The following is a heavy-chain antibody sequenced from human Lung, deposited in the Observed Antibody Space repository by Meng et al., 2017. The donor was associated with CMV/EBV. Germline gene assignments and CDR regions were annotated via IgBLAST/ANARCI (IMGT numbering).Heavy chain of an antibody. V-gene: IGHV4-34*01. CDR1: GGSFSGYY. Sequence: SETXSLXXAVYGGSFSGYYWSWIRQPPGKGLEWIGEINHSGSTNYNPSLKSRVTISVDTSKNQFSLKLSSVTAADTAVYYCARLVTNPYYYYGMDVWGQGTTVXVSS. CDR3: ARLVTNPYYYYGMDV. D-gene: IGHD4-11*01. J-gene: IGHJ6*02. CDR2: INHSGST.